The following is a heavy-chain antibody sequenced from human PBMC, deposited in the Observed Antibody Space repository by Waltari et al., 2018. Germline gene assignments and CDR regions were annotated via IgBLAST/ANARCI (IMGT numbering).Heavy chain of an antibody. CDR3: ARWGSGWHDAFDI. V-gene: IGHV3-53*01. CDR2: IYSGGST. Sequence: EVQLVESGGGLIQPGGSLRLSCAASGFTVSSNYMSWVRQAPGKGLEWVSVIYSGGSTYYADSVKGRFTISRDNSKNTLYLQMNSLRAEDTAVYYCARWGSGWHDAFDIWGQGTMVIVSS. CDR1: GFTVSSNY. J-gene: IGHJ3*02. D-gene: IGHD6-19*01.